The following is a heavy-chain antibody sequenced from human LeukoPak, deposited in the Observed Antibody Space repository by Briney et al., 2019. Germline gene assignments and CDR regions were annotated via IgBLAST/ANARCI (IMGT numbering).Heavy chain of an antibody. Sequence: PGGSLRLSCAASGFTFSSYGMHWVRQAPGKGLEWVAFIRFDGSIKYYVDSVKGRFTISRDNSKNTLYLQMNGLSIEDTAVYYCAKDPDIDYWGQGTLVTVSS. V-gene: IGHV3-30*02. CDR1: GFTFSSYG. J-gene: IGHJ4*02. CDR2: IRFDGSIK. CDR3: AKDPDIDY.